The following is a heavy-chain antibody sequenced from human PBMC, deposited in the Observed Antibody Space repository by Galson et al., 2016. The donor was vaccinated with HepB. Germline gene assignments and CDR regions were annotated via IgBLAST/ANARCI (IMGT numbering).Heavy chain of an antibody. CDR1: GYTLTELS. CDR2: FDPEDGET. V-gene: IGHV1-24*01. CDR3: ATGLPAVAGPVYYYYYYMDV. D-gene: IGHD6-19*01. Sequence: SVKVSCKVSGYTLTELSMHWVRQAPGKGLEWMGGFDPEDGETIYAQKFQGRVTMTEDTSTDTAYMELSSLRSEDTAVYYFATGLPAVAGPVYYYYYYMDVWGKGTTVTVSS. J-gene: IGHJ6*03.